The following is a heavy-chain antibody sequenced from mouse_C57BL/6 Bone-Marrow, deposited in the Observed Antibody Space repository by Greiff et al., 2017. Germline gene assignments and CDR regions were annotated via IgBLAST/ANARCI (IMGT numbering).Heavy chain of an antibody. CDR1: GFTFNTYA. J-gene: IGHJ1*03. CDR3: VTGTSADWYFDV. Sequence: GGGLVQPKGSLKLSCAASGFTFNTYAMHWVRQAPGKGLEWVARIRSKSSNYATYYADSVKDRFTISRDDSQSMLYLQMNNLKTEDTAMYYCVTGTSADWYFDVWGTGTTVTVSS. CDR2: IRSKSSNYAT. D-gene: IGHD4-1*01. V-gene: IGHV10-3*01.